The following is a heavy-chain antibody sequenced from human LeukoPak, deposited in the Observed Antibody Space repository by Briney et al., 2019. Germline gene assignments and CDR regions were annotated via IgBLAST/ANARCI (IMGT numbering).Heavy chain of an antibody. CDR2: IYYSGST. D-gene: IGHD3-3*01. V-gene: IGHV4-59*01. CDR1: GGSISSYY. Sequence: SETLSLTCTVSGGSISSYYWSWIRQPPGKGLEWIGCIYYSGSTNYNPSLKSRVTISVDTSKNQFSLKLSSVTAADTAVYYCARTPYYDFWSGIEGFDPWGQGTLVTVSS. J-gene: IGHJ5*02. CDR3: ARTPYYDFWSGIEGFDP.